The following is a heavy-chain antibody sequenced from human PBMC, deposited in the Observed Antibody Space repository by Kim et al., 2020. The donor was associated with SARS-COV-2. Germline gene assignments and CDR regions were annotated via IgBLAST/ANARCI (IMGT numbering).Heavy chain of an antibody. J-gene: IGHJ6*02. D-gene: IGHD2-2*01. Sequence: GGSLRLSCAASGFRFDEYAMNWVRQAPGKGLEWVSLISADGDNTYYADSVRGRFTISRDNNKRTLYLEMNSLRTEDTAVYYCAKDVCSSTSCPYFYYYGMDVWGQGTTVIVPS. CDR1: GFRFDEYA. V-gene: IGHV3-43*02. CDR2: ISADGDNT. CDR3: AKDVCSSTSCPYFYYYGMDV.